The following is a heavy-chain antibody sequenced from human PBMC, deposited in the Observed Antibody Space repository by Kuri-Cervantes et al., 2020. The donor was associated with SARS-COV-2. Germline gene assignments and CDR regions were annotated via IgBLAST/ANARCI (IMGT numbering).Heavy chain of an antibody. CDR2: IYHSGST. Sequence: ESLKISCAASGFTFSSYAMSWVRQAPGKGLEWIGSIYHSGSTYYNPSLKSRVTISVDTSKNQFSLDLSSVTAADTAVYYCARHYCTAPTCQWKTYFDYWGQGTRVTVSS. J-gene: IGHJ4*02. CDR1: GFTFSSYA. D-gene: IGHD2-8*02. V-gene: IGHV4-38-2*01. CDR3: ARHYCTAPTCQWKTYFDY.